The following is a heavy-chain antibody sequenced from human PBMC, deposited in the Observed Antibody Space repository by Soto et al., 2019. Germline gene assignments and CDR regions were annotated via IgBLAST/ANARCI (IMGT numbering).Heavy chain of an antibody. D-gene: IGHD3-16*01. J-gene: IGHJ4*02. Sequence: SETLSLTCEVSGGSLTGYYWIWDRQTPGKGLEWIGEINDSGTTYYNPSFKSRLTIARNTAKRQRALRLTSVTAADTGVYYCQGGDLWGQGTRVTLSS. CDR3: QGGDL. V-gene: IGHV4-34*01. CDR2: INDSGTT. CDR1: GGSLTGYY.